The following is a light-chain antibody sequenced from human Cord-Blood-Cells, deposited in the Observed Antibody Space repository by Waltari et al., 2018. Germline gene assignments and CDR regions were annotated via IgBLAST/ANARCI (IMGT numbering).Light chain of an antibody. CDR1: QSVSSY. V-gene: IGKV3-11*01. CDR2: DAS. Sequence: EIVLTQSPATLSLSPGERATLSCSASQSVSSYLAWYQQKPGQAPRLLIYDASNRATGLPARFSGSGSGTDFTLTISSLEAEDFADYYCQQRSNWLTFGGGTKVEIK. CDR3: QQRSNWLT. J-gene: IGKJ4*01.